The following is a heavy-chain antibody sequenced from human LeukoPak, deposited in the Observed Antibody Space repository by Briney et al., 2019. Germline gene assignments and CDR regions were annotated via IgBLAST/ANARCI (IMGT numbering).Heavy chain of an antibody. D-gene: IGHD6-19*01. Sequence: KPSETLSLTCTVSCGSISSSSYYWGWIRQPPGKGLEWIGSIYYSGSTYYNPSLKSRVTISEDTSKNQFSLKLSSVTAADTAVYYCAGLGYSSGWYQQYYFDYWGQGTLVTVSS. CDR1: CGSISSSSYY. CDR2: IYYSGST. CDR3: AGLGYSSGWYQQYYFDY. J-gene: IGHJ4*02. V-gene: IGHV4-39*01.